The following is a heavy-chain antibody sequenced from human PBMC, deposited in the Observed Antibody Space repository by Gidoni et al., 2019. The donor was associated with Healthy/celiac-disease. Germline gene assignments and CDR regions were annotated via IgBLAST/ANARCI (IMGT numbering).Heavy chain of an antibody. CDR2: ISSSSSTI. Sequence: EVQLVESGGGLVQPGGSLRLSCAASGFTFSSYSMNWVRQAPGKGLEWVSCISSSSSTIYYADSVKGRFTISRDNAKNSLYLQMNSLRDEDTAVYYCARGLWFGELGMGNWFDPWGQGTLVTVSS. CDR3: ARGLWFGELGMGNWFDP. CDR1: GFTFSSYS. D-gene: IGHD3-10*01. V-gene: IGHV3-48*02. J-gene: IGHJ5*02.